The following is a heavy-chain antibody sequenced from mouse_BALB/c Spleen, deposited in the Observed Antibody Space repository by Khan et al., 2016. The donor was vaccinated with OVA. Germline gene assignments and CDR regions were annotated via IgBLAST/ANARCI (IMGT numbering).Heavy chain of an antibody. CDR3: ARPSYDPRDFEV. CDR2: IAPANGNT. J-gene: IGHJ1*01. D-gene: IGHD2-3*01. V-gene: IGHV14-3*02. Sequence: VQLQQSGAELVKPGASVKLSCTASGFNIKDTYLHWVKQRPEQGLEWIGRIAPANGNTQFDPKFQGKATITSHTSSNTSYLQLNSLTSEDTAVYYCARPSYDPRDFEVWGAGTTVTVSS. CDR1: GFNIKDTY.